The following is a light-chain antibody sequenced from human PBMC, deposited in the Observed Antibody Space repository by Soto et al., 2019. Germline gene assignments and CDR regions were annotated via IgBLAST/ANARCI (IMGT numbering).Light chain of an antibody. Sequence: QSVLTQPASVSGSPGQSINISCTGTSSDIGGYNYVSWYQQHPGKVPKLMIFDVTNRPSGVSDRFSGSKSGNTASLTISGLQADDEADYYCSSYITSSTHNYVFGTGTKLTVL. CDR2: DVT. CDR1: SSDIGGYNY. V-gene: IGLV2-14*01. J-gene: IGLJ1*01. CDR3: SSYITSSTHNYV.